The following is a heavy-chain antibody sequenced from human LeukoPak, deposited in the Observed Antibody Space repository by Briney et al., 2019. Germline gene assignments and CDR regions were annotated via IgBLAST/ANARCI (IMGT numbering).Heavy chain of an antibody. CDR2: IHYTGGT. D-gene: IGHD3-9*01. Sequence: PSETLSLICAVYGGSISGYYWSWIRQPPGKGLEWVGEIHYTGGTSYNPSLKSRATISIDTSKNQLSLKLSSVTAADTAVYYCARGNILSGYCFDFWGQGALVTVSS. CDR3: ARGNILSGYCFDF. CDR1: GGSISGYY. J-gene: IGHJ4*02. V-gene: IGHV4-34*01.